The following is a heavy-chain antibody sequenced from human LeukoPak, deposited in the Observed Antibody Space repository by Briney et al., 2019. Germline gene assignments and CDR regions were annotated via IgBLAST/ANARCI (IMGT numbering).Heavy chain of an antibody. CDR1: GFTLRNYW. J-gene: IGHJ4*02. D-gene: IGHD3-10*01. CDR3: VRDRGWFHFDL. V-gene: IGHV3-7*01. CDR2: NKEDGTVK. Sequence: GGSLRLSCAASGFTLRNYWMTWIRQAPGKGLEWVAHNKEDGTVKDYVDSVKGRFTISRDNTKNSLFLQLNSLRAEDTAVYYCVRDRGWFHFDLWGQGTLVTVSS.